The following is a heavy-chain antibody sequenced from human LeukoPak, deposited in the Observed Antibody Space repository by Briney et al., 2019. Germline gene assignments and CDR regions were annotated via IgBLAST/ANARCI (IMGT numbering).Heavy chain of an antibody. CDR3: ARNDYGDYRSDY. Sequence: ASVKVSCKASGYTFTSYDINWVRQAPGQGLEWMGGIIPIFGTANYAQKFQGRVTITADESTSTAYMELSSLRSEDTAVYYCARNDYGDYRSDYWGQGTLVTVSS. CDR1: GYTFTSYD. D-gene: IGHD4-17*01. V-gene: IGHV1-69*13. CDR2: IIPIFGTA. J-gene: IGHJ4*02.